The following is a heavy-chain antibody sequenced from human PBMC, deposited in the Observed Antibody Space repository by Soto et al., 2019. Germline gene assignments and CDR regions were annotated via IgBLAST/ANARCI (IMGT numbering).Heavy chain of an antibody. J-gene: IGHJ4*02. Sequence: QVQLQQWGAGLLKPSETLSLTCAVYGGSFSGYYWSWIRQPPGKGLEWIGEINHSGSTNYNPSLKSRVTISVDTSKNQFSLKLSSVTAADTAVYYCARVVVPADCGGDCYRSGYFDYWGQGTLVTVSS. CDR3: ARVVVPADCGGDCYRSGYFDY. D-gene: IGHD2-21*02. CDR2: INHSGST. CDR1: GGSFSGYY. V-gene: IGHV4-34*01.